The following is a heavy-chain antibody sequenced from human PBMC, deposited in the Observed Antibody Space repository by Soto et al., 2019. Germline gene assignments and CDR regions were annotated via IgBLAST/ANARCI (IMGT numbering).Heavy chain of an antibody. Sequence: QVQLVESGGGVVQPGRSLRLSCAASGFTFSSYGMHWVRQAPGKGLEWVAVISYDGSNKYYADSVKGRFTISRDNSKNTLYLQMNSLRAEDTAVYYCAKETSGSYSRYFDYWGQGTLVTVSS. V-gene: IGHV3-30*18. D-gene: IGHD1-26*01. CDR2: ISYDGSNK. J-gene: IGHJ4*02. CDR3: AKETSGSYSRYFDY. CDR1: GFTFSSYG.